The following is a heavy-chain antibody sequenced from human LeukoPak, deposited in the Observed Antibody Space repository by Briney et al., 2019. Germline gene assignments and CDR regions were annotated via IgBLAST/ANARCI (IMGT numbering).Heavy chain of an antibody. V-gene: IGHV3-21*01. J-gene: IGHJ4*02. D-gene: IGHD3-10*01. Sequence: PGGSLRLSCAASGFTFSSYSMNWVRQVPGKGLEWVSSISSSSSYLYNADSVKGRFTISRDNAKNSLYLQMNSLRAEDTAVYYCARILWFGELRAFDYWGQGTLVTVSS. CDR3: ARILWFGELRAFDY. CDR2: ISSSSSYL. CDR1: GFTFSSYS.